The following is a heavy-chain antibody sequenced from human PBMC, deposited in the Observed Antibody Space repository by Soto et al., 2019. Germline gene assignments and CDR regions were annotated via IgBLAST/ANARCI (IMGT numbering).Heavy chain of an antibody. CDR1: GYTFTSYG. CDR2: ISAYNGNT. V-gene: IGHV1-18*04. Sequence: ASVKVSCKASGYTFTSYGISWVRQAPGQGLEWMGWISAYNGNTNYAQKLQGRVTMTTDTSTSTAYMELRSLRSDDTAVYYCARDPGGSYYYYYGMDVWGQGTTVTAP. CDR3: ARDPGGSYYYYYGMDV. D-gene: IGHD1-26*01. J-gene: IGHJ6*02.